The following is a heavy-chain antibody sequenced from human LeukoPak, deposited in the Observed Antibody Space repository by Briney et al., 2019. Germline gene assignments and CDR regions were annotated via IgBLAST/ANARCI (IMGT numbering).Heavy chain of an antibody. Sequence: GASVKVSCKASGYTFTSYYMHWVRQAPGQGLEWMGIINPSGGSTSYAQKFQGRVTMTRDMSTSTVYMELSSLRSEDTAVYYCAREYYYDSSGYQPPYYYYYMDVWGKGTTVTVSS. V-gene: IGHV1-46*01. CDR3: AREYYYDSSGYQPPYYYYYMDV. CDR2: INPSGGST. CDR1: GYTFTSYY. J-gene: IGHJ6*03. D-gene: IGHD3-22*01.